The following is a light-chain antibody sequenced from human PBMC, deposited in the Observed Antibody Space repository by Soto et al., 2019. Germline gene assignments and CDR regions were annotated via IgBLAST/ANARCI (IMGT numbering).Light chain of an antibody. CDR3: QQYGSSPLT. J-gene: IGKJ4*01. CDR1: QSVSSSY. V-gene: IGKV3-20*01. CDR2: GAS. Sequence: EIVLTQSPGTLSLSPGERATLSCRASQSVSSSYLAWYQQNPGQAPRLLIYGASSRATGIPDRFSGSGSGTDFNLTISRLEPEDFAVYYCQQYGSSPLTFGGGTKVEIK.